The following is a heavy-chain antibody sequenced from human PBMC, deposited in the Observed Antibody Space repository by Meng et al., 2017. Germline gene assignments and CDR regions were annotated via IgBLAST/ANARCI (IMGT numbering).Heavy chain of an antibody. J-gene: IGHJ3*02. D-gene: IGHD3/OR15-3a*01. Sequence: SVKVSCKASGGTFSSYTISWVRQAPGQGLEWMGRIIPILGIANYAQKFQGRVTITADKSTSTAYMELRSLRSDDTAVYYCARDGLRADLQNAFDIWGQGTMVTVSS. CDR1: GGTFSSYT. V-gene: IGHV1-69*04. CDR2: IIPILGIA. CDR3: ARDGLRADLQNAFDI.